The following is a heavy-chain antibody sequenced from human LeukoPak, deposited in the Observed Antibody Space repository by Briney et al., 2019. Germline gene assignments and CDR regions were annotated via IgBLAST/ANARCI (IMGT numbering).Heavy chain of an antibody. CDR1: GFTFSNYV. D-gene: IGHD6-6*01. CDR3: ANDHKQLVRMIAPHDY. J-gene: IGHJ4*02. CDR2: INGSGCST. Sequence: GVSVTLSCAASGFTFSNYVMRWVRQAPGKGLEWVAAINGSGCSTYYADSVQGRFTITRDNSKNTVYLQMNSLTADDTAVYYCANDHKQLVRMIAPHDYWGQGTLVTVSS. V-gene: IGHV3-23*01.